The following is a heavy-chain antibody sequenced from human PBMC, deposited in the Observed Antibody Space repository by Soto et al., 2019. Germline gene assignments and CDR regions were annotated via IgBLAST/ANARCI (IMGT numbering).Heavy chain of an antibody. D-gene: IGHD2-8*01. V-gene: IGHV3-30-3*01. CDR2: ISYDGSNK. CDR3: ARGSCTNGVCYPFDY. CDR1: GFTFSSYA. Sequence: QVQLVESGGGVVQPGRSLRLSCAASGFTFSSYAMHWVRQAPGEGLEWVAVISYDGSNKYYADSVKGRFTISRDNSKNTLYLQMNSLRAEDTAVYYCARGSCTNGVCYPFDYWGQGTLVTVSS. J-gene: IGHJ4*02.